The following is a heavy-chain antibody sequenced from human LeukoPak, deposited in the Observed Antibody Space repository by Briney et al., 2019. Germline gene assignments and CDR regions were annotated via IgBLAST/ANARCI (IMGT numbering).Heavy chain of an antibody. CDR2: IRYDGSNQ. Sequence: GGSLRLSCAASGFTFRNYGMHWVRQAPGKGLEWVAFIRYDGSNQFYADSVKGRFTISRDNSHNTLYLQMNSLIAEDTAVYYCAKVYAVSSWDNYFDFWGQGTLVTVSS. CDR3: AKVYAVSSWDNYFDF. D-gene: IGHD6-13*01. V-gene: IGHV3-30*02. CDR1: GFTFRNYG. J-gene: IGHJ4*02.